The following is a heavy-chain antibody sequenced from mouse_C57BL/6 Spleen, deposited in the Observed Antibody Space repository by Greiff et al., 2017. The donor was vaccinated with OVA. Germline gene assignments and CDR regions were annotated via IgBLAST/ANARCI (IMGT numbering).Heavy chain of an antibody. Sequence: EVKVVESGGGLVQPGGSLKLSCAASGFTFSDYGMAWVRQAPRKGPEWVAFISNLAYSIYYADTVTGRFTISRENAKNTLYLEMSSLRSEDTAMYYCTRQDTTVPFAYWGQGTLVTVSA. V-gene: IGHV5-15*01. CDR2: ISNLAYSI. CDR1: GFTFSDYG. CDR3: TRQDTTVPFAY. J-gene: IGHJ3*01. D-gene: IGHD1-1*01.